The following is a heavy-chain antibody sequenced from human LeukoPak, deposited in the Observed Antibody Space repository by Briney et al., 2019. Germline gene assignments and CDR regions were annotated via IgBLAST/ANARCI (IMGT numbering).Heavy chain of an antibody. J-gene: IGHJ4*02. CDR3: AKAYAFVGANYFDY. CDR2: IGDTT. CDR1: GFTFSTYA. Sequence: PGGSLRLSCAASGFTFSTYAMSWVRQALGKGLEWVSAIGDTTYYADSVKGRFTISRDNSKNTLYLQMNNLRAEDAAIYYCAKAYAFVGANYFDYWGQGTLVTVSS. V-gene: IGHV3-23*01. D-gene: IGHD1-26*01.